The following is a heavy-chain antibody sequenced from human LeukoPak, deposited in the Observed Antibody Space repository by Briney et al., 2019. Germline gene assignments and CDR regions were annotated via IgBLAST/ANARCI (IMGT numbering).Heavy chain of an antibody. CDR3: ASIYGSGSYPEI. J-gene: IGHJ4*02. V-gene: IGHV1-3*01. CDR2: INAGNGNT. D-gene: IGHD3-10*01. Sequence: ASVKVSCKASGYTCTSYAMHWVRQAPGQRLEWMGWINAGNGNTKYSQKFQGRVTITRDTSASTAYLELSSLRSEDTAVYYCASIYGSGSYPEIWGQGPLVPVPS. CDR1: GYTCTSYA.